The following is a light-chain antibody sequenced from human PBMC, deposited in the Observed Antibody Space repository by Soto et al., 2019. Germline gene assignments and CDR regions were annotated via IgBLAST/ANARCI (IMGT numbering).Light chain of an antibody. CDR1: SSNIGNHY. CDR3: SSYAGSNNLV. Sequence: QSVLTQPPSMSAAPGQTVTISCSGGSSNIGNHYVSWYQQVPGTAPKLLIYDNDKRPSGIPDRFSGSKSGTSATLAITGLQTGDEGDYYCSSYAGSNNLVFGGGTKLTVL. J-gene: IGLJ3*02. V-gene: IGLV1-51*01. CDR2: DND.